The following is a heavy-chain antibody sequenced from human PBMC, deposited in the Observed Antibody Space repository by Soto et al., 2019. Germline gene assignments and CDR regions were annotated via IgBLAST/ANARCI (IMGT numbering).Heavy chain of an antibody. CDR1: RFTFSNCG. D-gene: IGHD4-17*01. CDR3: AKGGLSGYGGQLPFDY. J-gene: IGHJ4*02. Sequence: GGSLRLSCAASRFTFSNCGMHWVRQAPGKGLEWVAAISYDGSDKYYADSVKGRFTISRDNSKYTVSLQMDSLRPEDTALYYCAKGGLSGYGGQLPFDYWGQGTLVTVSS. V-gene: IGHV3-30*18. CDR2: ISYDGSDK.